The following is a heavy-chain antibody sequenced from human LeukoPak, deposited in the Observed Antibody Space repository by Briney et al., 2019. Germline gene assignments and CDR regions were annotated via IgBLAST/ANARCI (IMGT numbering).Heavy chain of an antibody. D-gene: IGHD6-19*01. V-gene: IGHV3-53*01. Sequence: GGSLRLSCAPSGFTFSANSMIWVRQAPGKGLEWVSVIYSSGSTYYSDSVKGRFTISRDNSKNTLHLQVNNLRAEDTAAYYFATRCSGWGQGTLVTVSS. J-gene: IGHJ4*02. CDR1: GFTFSANS. CDR3: ATRCSG. CDR2: IYSSGST.